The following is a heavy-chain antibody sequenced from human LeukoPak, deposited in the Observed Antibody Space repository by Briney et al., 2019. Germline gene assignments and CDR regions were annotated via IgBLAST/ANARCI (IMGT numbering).Heavy chain of an antibody. CDR2: INPNSGGT. CDR3: ARASPQLWQRNYYYYMDV. V-gene: IGHV1-2*02. D-gene: IGHD2-2*01. Sequence: ASVKVSCKASGYTFTSYYMHWVRQAPGQGLEWMGWINPNSGGTNYAQKFQGRVTMTRDTSISTAYMELSRLRSDDTAVYYCARASPQLWQRNYYYYMDVWGKGTTVTVSS. J-gene: IGHJ6*03. CDR1: GYTFTSYY.